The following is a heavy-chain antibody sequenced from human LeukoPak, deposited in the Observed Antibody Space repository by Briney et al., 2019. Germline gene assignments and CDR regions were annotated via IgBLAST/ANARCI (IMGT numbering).Heavy chain of an antibody. CDR3: AGLSYTYVPI. J-gene: IGHJ4*02. V-gene: IGHV6-1*01. CDR1: GDSVASKTAG. Sequence: SQTLSLTCAISGDSVASKTAGWSWIRQSPSRGLEWLGRTFYRSKWNNDDAVSVKGRIIINPDTAKNQFSLQLNSVTPVDTAVYYCAGLSYTYVPIWGQGTLVTVSS. D-gene: IGHD5-18*01. CDR2: TFYRSKWNN.